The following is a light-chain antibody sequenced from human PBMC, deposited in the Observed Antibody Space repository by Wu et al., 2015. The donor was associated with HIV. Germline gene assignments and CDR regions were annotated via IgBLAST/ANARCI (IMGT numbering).Light chain of an antibody. CDR3: QQRSNWPGLT. V-gene: IGKV3-11*01. Sequence: EIVLTQSPATLSLSPGERATLSCRASQSVNDYLAWYQQKPGQAPRVLIYDTSNRAAGIPVRFSGSGSGTDFTLTISSLEPEDFAVYYCQQRSNWPGLTFGGGTRVEIK. CDR1: QSVNDY. CDR2: DTS. J-gene: IGKJ4*01.